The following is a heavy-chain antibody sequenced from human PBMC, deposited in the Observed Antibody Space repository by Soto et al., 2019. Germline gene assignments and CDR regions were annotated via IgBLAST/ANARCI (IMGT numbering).Heavy chain of an antibody. CDR3: ARHPRQWLLLPY. V-gene: IGHV4-39*01. Sequence: SETLSLTCTVSGGSSISSDYYWGWIRQPPGKGLEWIGTIYYRGSTYYNPSLKSRVTIFVDTSKNQFSLKLSSVTAADTAVYYCARHPRQWLLLPYWGQGTLVTVSS. CDR1: GGSSISSDYY. J-gene: IGHJ4*02. D-gene: IGHD5-12*01. CDR2: IYYRGST.